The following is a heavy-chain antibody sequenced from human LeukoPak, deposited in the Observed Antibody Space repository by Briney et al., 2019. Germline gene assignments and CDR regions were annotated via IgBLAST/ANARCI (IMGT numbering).Heavy chain of an antibody. CDR1: GFTFSSYW. D-gene: IGHD6-6*01. Sequence: GGSLRLSCAASGFTFSSYWMSWVRQAPGKGLEWVANIKQDGSEKYYVDSVRGRFTISRDNSNNALYLQMDSLRTEDTAVYYCANWIGSSSRDYWGQGTLVTVSS. J-gene: IGHJ4*02. V-gene: IGHV3-7*05. CDR3: ANWIGSSSRDY. CDR2: IKQDGSEK.